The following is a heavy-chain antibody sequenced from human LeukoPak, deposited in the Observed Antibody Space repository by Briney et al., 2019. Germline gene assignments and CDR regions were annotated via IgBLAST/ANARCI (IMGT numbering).Heavy chain of an antibody. V-gene: IGHV4-59*01. J-gene: IGHJ5*02. CDR1: GGSISSYY. D-gene: IGHD2-2*01. Sequence: SETLSLTCTVSGGSISSYYWSWIRQPPGKGLESIGDIYYSGSTNYNPSLKSRVTISVDTSKNQFSLKLSSVTAADTAVYYCARALRYCSSTSCSNWFDPWGQGTLVTVSS. CDR3: ARALRYCSSTSCSNWFDP. CDR2: IYYSGST.